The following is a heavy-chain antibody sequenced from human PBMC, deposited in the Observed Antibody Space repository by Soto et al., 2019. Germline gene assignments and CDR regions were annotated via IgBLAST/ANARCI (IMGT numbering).Heavy chain of an antibody. CDR1: VFSLSTSAVG. J-gene: IGHJ3*02. V-gene: IGHV2-5*02. Sequence: QTTLKESGPPLVKLTHTLTLTCTFSVFSLSTSAVGVAWIRQPPGKALDWLALIYWDDDKRYSPSLKRRLTITYDTSKNQRVLTMTNREPVDTARYCCAHRQNWNDNNDSFDIWVQGTMVTVSS. CDR3: AHRQNWNDNNDSFDI. CDR2: IYWDDDK. D-gene: IGHD1-1*01.